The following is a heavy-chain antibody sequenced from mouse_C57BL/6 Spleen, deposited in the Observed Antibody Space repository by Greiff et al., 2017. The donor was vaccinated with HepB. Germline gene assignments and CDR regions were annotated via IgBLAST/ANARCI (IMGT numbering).Heavy chain of an antibody. CDR3: ARHEGDY. CDR2: ISNGGGST. CDR1: GFTFSDYY. V-gene: IGHV5-12*01. Sequence: LKESGGGLVQPGGSLKLSCAASGFTFSDYYMYWVRQTPEKRLEWVAYISNGGGSTYYPDTVKGRFTISRDNAKNTLYLQMSRLKSEDTAMYYCARHEGDYWGQGTSVTVSS. J-gene: IGHJ4*01.